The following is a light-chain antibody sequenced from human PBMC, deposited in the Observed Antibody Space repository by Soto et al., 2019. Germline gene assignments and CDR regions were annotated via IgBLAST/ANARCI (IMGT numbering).Light chain of an antibody. CDR3: QQYGSSLWT. CDR2: GAS. Sequence: EIVLTQSPGTLSLSPGGGATLSCSCSQSVSSSYLAWYQQKPGQAPRLLIYGASSRATGIPDRFSGSGSGTDFTLTISRLEPEDFAVYYCQQYGSSLWTFGQGTKVDIK. J-gene: IGKJ1*01. V-gene: IGKV3-20*01. CDR1: QSVSSSY.